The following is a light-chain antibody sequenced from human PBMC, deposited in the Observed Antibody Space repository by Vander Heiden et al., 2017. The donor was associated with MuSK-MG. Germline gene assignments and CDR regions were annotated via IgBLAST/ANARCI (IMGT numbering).Light chain of an antibody. CDR3: QQLNSYPST. Sequence: DIQLTQSPSFLSASVGDRVTITCRAGQGISSDLAWYQQNPGKAPKLLIYLASTLQSGVPSRFSGSGSGTEFTLTISSLQPEDFATYYCQQLNSYPSTFGGGTKVEIK. J-gene: IGKJ4*01. CDR1: QGISSD. V-gene: IGKV1-9*01. CDR2: LAS.